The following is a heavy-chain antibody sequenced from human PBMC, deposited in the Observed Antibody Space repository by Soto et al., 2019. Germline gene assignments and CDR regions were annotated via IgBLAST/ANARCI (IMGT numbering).Heavy chain of an antibody. Sequence: ASVKVSCKGAGYTFTSYAMHWVRQAPGQRFEWMGWINAGNGNTKYSQKFQGRVTITRDTSASIAYMEVSSLRSEDTALCYCAREQSGEIMTMTDAFDIWGQGTMVTVSS. CDR3: AREQSGEIMTMTDAFDI. CDR1: GYTFTSYA. CDR2: INAGNGNT. V-gene: IGHV1-3*01. D-gene: IGHD3-16*01. J-gene: IGHJ3*02.